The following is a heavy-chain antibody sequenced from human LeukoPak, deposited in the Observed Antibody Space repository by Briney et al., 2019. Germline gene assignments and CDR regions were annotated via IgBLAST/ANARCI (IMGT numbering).Heavy chain of an antibody. D-gene: IGHD5-18*01. CDR2: IRSKANSYAT. CDR3: NRVSCTAMAKFDY. J-gene: IGHJ4*02. CDR1: AFTISGSA. Sequence: GGSLTLSSSASAFTISGSAMHWVRKASGKGLEWFGRIRSKANSYATTYAASVKVRFTISRDDSKNTAYLQMSSLKTEDTAVYYCNRVSCTAMAKFDYWGQGTLVTVSS. V-gene: IGHV3-73*01.